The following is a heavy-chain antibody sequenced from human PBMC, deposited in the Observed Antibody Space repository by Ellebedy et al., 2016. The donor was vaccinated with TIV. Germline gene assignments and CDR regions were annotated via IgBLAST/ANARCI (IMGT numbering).Heavy chain of an antibody. Sequence: AASVKVSCKASGYTFTSYAMHWVRQAPGQGLEWLGRIIPILGIANYAQKFQGRVTITADKSTSTAYMELTRLSSEDTAVYYCAGDEPGVTILGVAPFDYWGQGTLVTVSS. V-gene: IGHV1-69*04. J-gene: IGHJ4*02. CDR1: GYTFTSYA. CDR3: AGDEPGVTILGVAPFDY. D-gene: IGHD3-3*01. CDR2: IIPILGIA.